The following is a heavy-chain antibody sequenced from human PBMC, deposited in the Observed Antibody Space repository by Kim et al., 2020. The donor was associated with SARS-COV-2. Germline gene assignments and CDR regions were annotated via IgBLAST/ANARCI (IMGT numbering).Heavy chain of an antibody. CDR1: GYSFTGYY. Sequence: SVKVSCKASGYSFTGYYIHWVRQAPGQGLEWMGWINSNSGGTNYAQNFQGRVTMTRDTSITTAYMELSSLRSDDTAIYYCARGPTNCGGDCYYAYWGQG. V-gene: IGHV1-2*02. CDR2: INSNSGGT. D-gene: IGHD2-21*01. J-gene: IGHJ4*02. CDR3: ARGPTNCGGDCYYAY.